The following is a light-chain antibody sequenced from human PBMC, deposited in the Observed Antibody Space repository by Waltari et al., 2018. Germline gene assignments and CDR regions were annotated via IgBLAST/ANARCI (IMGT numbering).Light chain of an antibody. CDR1: QSIGKY. CDR3: QNHERLPAT. J-gene: IGKJ1*01. Sequence: EVVLTHSPGTVPLSPGERETLSCRAIQSIGKYLVWYQQRPGQAPRLLIYAASTRAPGIPDRFSGSGYGTDFSLTISRLEPEDFAVYYCQNHERLPATFGQGTKVEIK. CDR2: AAS. V-gene: IGKV3-20*01.